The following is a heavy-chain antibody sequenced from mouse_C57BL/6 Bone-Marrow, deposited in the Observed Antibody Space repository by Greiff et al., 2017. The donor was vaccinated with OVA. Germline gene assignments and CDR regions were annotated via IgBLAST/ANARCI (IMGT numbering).Heavy chain of an antibody. CDR1: GYTFTSYW. CDR3: ARNYGSSYGFAY. J-gene: IGHJ3*01. D-gene: IGHD1-1*01. CDR2: IDPSDTYT. V-gene: IGHV1-50*01. Sequence: QVQLQQPGAELVKPGASVKLSCKASGYTFTSYWIQWAKQRPGQGLEWIGEIDPSDTYTNYNQKFKGKATLTVDTSSSTAYMQLSSLTSEESAVYYCARNYGSSYGFAYWGQGTLVTVSA.